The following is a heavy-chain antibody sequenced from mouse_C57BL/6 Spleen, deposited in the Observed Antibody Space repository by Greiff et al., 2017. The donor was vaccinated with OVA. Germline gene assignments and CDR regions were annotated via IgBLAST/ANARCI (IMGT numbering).Heavy chain of an antibody. D-gene: IGHD1-1*01. J-gene: IGHJ4*01. V-gene: IGHV5-16*01. CDR3: ARESTTVVARAMDY. CDR1: GFTFSDYY. Sequence: EVMLVESEGGLVQPGSSMKLSCTASGFTFSDYYMAWVRQVPEKGLEWVANINYDGSSTYYLDSLKSRFIISRDNAKNILYLQMSSLKSEDTATYYCARESTTVVARAMDYWGQGTSVTVSS. CDR2: INYDGSST.